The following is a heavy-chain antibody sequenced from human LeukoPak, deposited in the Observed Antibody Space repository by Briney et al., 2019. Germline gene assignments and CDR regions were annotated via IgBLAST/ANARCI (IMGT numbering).Heavy chain of an antibody. CDR2: IYYSGST. V-gene: IGHV4-59*01. Sequence: SETLSLTCTVSGDSISSYYWSWIRQPPGKGLEWIGYIYYSGSTNYNPSLKGRVTISVDTSKNQFSLRLSSVTAADTAVYYCARVTGYMTEDYFDYWGQGTLITVSS. D-gene: IGHD6-13*01. CDR1: GDSISSYY. J-gene: IGHJ4*02. CDR3: ARVTGYMTEDYFDY.